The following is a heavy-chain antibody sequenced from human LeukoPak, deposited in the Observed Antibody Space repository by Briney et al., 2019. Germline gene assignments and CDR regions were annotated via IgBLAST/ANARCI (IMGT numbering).Heavy chain of an antibody. CDR3: ARVWAPGARITIFGVVTSPIGNAFDI. Sequence: ASVKVSCKAAGYTFTSYGISWVRQAPGQGLGWMGWISAYNGNTNYAQKLQGRGTMTTDTSTSTAYMELRSLRSDDTAVYYCARVWAPGARITIFGVVTSPIGNAFDIWGQGTMVTVSS. J-gene: IGHJ3*02. CDR2: ISAYNGNT. V-gene: IGHV1-18*01. CDR1: GYTFTSYG. D-gene: IGHD3-3*01.